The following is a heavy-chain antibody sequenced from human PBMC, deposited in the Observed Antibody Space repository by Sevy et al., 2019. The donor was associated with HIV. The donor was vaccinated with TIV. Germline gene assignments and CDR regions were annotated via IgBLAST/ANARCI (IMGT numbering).Heavy chain of an antibody. CDR3: ASPGGYRYGSLLDY. D-gene: IGHD5-18*01. J-gene: IGHJ4*02. CDR2: INPNSGDT. V-gene: IGHV1-2*02. CDR1: GYTFTGYF. Sequence: ASVKVSCKASGYTFTGYFIHWVRQAPGQGLEWMGWINPNSGDTNYAQKFQGRVTVTSDTSINTAYMELSRRRSDDTAVDYCASPGGYRYGSLLDYWGQRTLVTVSS.